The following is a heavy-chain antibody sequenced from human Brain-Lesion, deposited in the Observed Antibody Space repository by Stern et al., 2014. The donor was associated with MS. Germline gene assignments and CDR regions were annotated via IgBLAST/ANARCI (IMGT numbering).Heavy chain of an antibody. CDR1: GGSISSGGYY. CDR3: ARGRVVPGFQYYATDV. D-gene: IGHD2-2*01. Sequence: VQLVESGPGLVKPSQTLSLSCTVSGGSISSGGYYWSWIRQPAGKGLEWIGRIFNSGSTSYNPSLKGRVTISIATSKNQFSLRLNSMTAADTAVYYCARGRVVPGFQYYATDVWGQGTTVIVSS. V-gene: IGHV4-61*02. CDR2: IFNSGST. J-gene: IGHJ6*02.